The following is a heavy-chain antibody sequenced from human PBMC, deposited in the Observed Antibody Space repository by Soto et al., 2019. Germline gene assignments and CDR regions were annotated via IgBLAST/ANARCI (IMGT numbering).Heavy chain of an antibody. Sequence: QVQLVQSGAEVKKPGSSVKVSCKASGGTFSSYAISWVRQAPGQGLEWMGAIIPIFGTANYAQKFQGSVTIPADHPTTTAYMELSSLRPEDTAVYYCARGGAQQLRHYYYGMDVWGQGTTVTVSS. V-gene: IGHV1-69*01. D-gene: IGHD6-13*01. CDR2: IIPIFGTA. CDR3: ARGGAQQLRHYYYGMDV. J-gene: IGHJ6*02. CDR1: GGTFSSYA.